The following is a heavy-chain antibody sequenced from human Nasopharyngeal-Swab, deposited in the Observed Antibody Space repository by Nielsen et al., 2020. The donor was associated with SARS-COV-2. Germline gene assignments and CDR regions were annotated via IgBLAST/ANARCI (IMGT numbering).Heavy chain of an antibody. D-gene: IGHD6-13*01. V-gene: IGHV1-46*01. Sequence: ASVKVSCKPSGFTFRHYFMHWVRQAPGQGLEWRGVITPSVGATNYARKFRGRVTMTRDPSTSTLYMDLSSLKSEDTAIYFCASEPGGMAAPGKHFDPWGQGTLVTVSS. CDR2: ITPSVGAT. CDR3: ASEPGGMAAPGKHFDP. J-gene: IGHJ5*02. CDR1: GFTFRHYF.